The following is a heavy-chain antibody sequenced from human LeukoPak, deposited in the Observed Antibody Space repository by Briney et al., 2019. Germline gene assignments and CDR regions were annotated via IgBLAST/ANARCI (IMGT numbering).Heavy chain of an antibody. CDR1: GGLLSISTYY. V-gene: IGHV4-39*07. J-gene: IGHJ4*02. D-gene: IGHD1-26*01. CDR3: ARVGGVGATTTQTFDY. CDR2: IYYSGTN. Sequence: PSETLSLTCTLSGGLLSISTYYWGWIRPPPGKWLEWIGSIYYSGTNHYNPSLKRRVTISVDTSKNQFSLKLSSVTAADTAVYYCARVGGVGATTTQTFDYWGQGTLVTVSS.